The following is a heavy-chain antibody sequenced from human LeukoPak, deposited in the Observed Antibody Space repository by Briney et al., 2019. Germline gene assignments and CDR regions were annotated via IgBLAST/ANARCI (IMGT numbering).Heavy chain of an antibody. CDR1: GYTFTGYY. CDR2: INPNSGGT. CDR3: ARDGSNIVVVPAAINYYYYYGMDV. V-gene: IGHV1-2*02. J-gene: IGHJ6*02. D-gene: IGHD2-2*01. Sequence: ASVTVSCKASGYTFTGYYMHWVRQAPGQGLEWMGWINPNSGGTNYAQKFQGRVTMTRDTSISTAYMELSRLRSDDTAVYYCARDGSNIVVVPAAINYYYYYGMDVWGQGTTVTVSS.